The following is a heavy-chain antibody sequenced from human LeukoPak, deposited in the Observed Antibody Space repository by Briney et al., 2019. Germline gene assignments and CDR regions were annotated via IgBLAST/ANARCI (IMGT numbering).Heavy chain of an antibody. V-gene: IGHV1-2*02. CDR3: ARVYSSSNY. CDR2: INPNSGDT. CDR1: GYTLTELS. D-gene: IGHD6-6*01. J-gene: IGHJ4*02. Sequence: ASVKVSCKVSGYTLTELSIHWVRQAPGQGLEWMGWINPNSGDTNYAQKFQGRVTMTRDTSISTAYMELSRLRSDDTAVYYCARVYSSSNYWGQGTLVTVSS.